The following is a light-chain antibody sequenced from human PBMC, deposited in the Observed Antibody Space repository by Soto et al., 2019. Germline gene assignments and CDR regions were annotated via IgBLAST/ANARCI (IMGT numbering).Light chain of an antibody. CDR1: SGHSSYA. Sequence: QPVLTQSPSASASLGASVKLTCTLSSGHSSYAIAWHQQQPEKGPRYLMKVNSDGSHSKGDGIPDRFSGSSSGTERYLAISSLQSGGEGAYYCQTWGNGIVVIGGGTKLTVL. V-gene: IGLV4-69*01. CDR3: QTWGNGIVV. J-gene: IGLJ2*01. CDR2: VNSDGSH.